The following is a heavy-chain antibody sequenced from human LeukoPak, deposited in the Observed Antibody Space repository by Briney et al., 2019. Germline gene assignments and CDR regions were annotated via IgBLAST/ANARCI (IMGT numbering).Heavy chain of an antibody. J-gene: IGHJ4*02. Sequence: PGRSPRLSCAASGFTFSSFEMNWVRQAPGKGLEWVSYISSSGSTIHSADSVKGRFTISRDNAKNTVFLQMSSLRAEDTAVYYCALPLRDGDFYFDYWGQGALVTVSS. D-gene: IGHD4-17*01. CDR2: ISSSGSTI. CDR3: ALPLRDGDFYFDY. CDR1: GFTFSSFE. V-gene: IGHV3-48*03.